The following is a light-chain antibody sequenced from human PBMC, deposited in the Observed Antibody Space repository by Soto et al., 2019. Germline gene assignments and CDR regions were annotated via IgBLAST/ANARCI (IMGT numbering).Light chain of an antibody. V-gene: IGLV2-11*01. J-gene: IGLJ3*02. CDR3: CSYAGSYTWL. Sequence: QSALTQPRSVSGSRGQSVTISCTGTSGDVGTYNSVSWYQQPPGKAPKLLIYAVTKRPSGVPGRFSGTKSGSTASLTISGLRVEDEADYYCCSYAGSYTWLFGGGTKLTVL. CDR2: AVT. CDR1: SGDVGTYNS.